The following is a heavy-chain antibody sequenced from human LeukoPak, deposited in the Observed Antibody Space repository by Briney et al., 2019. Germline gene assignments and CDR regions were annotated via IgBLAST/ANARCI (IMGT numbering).Heavy chain of an antibody. CDR3: AKVSRITMIRGVFFDY. Sequence: GGPLRLSCAASGFTFSTYAMSWVRQAPGKGLEWVSSISGTGGHTYYADSVKGRFTISRDNSKNTLYLQMNSLRVEDTAVYYCAKVSRITMIRGVFFDYWGQGTLFTVSS. V-gene: IGHV3-23*01. J-gene: IGHJ4*02. CDR2: ISGTGGHT. D-gene: IGHD3-10*01. CDR1: GFTFSTYA.